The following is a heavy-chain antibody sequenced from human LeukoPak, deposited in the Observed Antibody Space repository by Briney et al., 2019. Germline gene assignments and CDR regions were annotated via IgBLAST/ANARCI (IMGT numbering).Heavy chain of an antibody. Sequence: ASVKVSCKASGYTFTGYHMHWVRQAPGQGLEWMGWINPNSGGTNYAQKFQGRVTMTRDTSISTTYMELSRLRSDDTAVYYCARDRTTVTKYYYYYYMDVWGNGTTVTVSS. CDR2: INPNSGGT. CDR1: GYTFTGYH. J-gene: IGHJ6*03. CDR3: ARDRTTVTKYYYYYYMDV. D-gene: IGHD4-17*01. V-gene: IGHV1-2*02.